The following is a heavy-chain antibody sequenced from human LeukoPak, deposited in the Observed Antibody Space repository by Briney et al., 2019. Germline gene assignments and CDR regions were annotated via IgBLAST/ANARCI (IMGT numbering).Heavy chain of an antibody. CDR1: GCTFSSYS. CDR3: ARAHNWKYGSFDF. J-gene: IGHJ4*02. Sequence: GGSLRLSCAASGCTFSSYSMNWVRKAPGKGLEWVSCISSSSSYIYYADSVKGRFTISRDNAKNSLYLQMNSLRAEDTAVYYCARAHNWKYGSFDFWGQGTLVTVSS. V-gene: IGHV3-21*01. D-gene: IGHD1-7*01. CDR2: ISSSSSYI.